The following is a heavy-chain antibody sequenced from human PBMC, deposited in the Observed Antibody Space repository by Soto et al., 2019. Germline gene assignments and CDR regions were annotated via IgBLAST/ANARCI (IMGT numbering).Heavy chain of an antibody. Sequence: ASVKVSCKSSGYTFTSNAIHWVRQAPGQSLEWMGWVNAGNGYTKYLQNFQGRVTITSDTSASTAYMELNSLRSEDTAVYYCARGAHTYGYVFGYWGQGTLVTVSS. CDR2: VNAGNGYT. D-gene: IGHD5-18*01. V-gene: IGHV1-3*01. CDR3: ARGAHTYGYVFGY. J-gene: IGHJ4*02. CDR1: GYTFTSNA.